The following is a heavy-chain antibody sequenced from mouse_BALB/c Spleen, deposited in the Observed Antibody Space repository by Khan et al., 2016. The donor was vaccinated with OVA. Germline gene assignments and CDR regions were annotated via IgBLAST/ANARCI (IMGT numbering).Heavy chain of an antibody. Sequence: QVQLKESGPGLVAPSQSLSITCTVSGFSLSRYSVHWVRQPPGKGLEWMGMIWVGGSTDYNSALKSRLSISKDNSKSQVFLKMNSRQTDDTAMYYCARNRDGGSYWYFDVWGAGTTVTVSS. V-gene: IGHV2-6-4*01. CDR3: ARNRDGGSYWYFDV. D-gene: IGHD3-3*01. CDR1: GFSLSRYS. J-gene: IGHJ1*01. CDR2: IWVGGST.